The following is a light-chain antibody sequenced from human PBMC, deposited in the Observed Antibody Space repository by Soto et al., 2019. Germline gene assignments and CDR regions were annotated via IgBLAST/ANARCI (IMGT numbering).Light chain of an antibody. CDR3: GQFVSAPPRT. J-gene: IGKJ1*01. CDR1: QSVSSTF. CDR2: GVS. Sequence: EIVLTQSPGTLSLSPGERATLSCRASQSVSSTFLAWYQQKPGQAPGLLIYGVSKRATGIPDRFSGSGSGTDFTLTISRLEPEDFAVYFCGQFVSAPPRTFGQGTKVEIK. V-gene: IGKV3-20*01.